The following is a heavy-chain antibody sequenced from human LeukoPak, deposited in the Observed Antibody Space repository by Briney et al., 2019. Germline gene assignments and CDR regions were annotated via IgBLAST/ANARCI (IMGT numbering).Heavy chain of an antibody. Sequence: ASVKVSCKASGYTFTSYGISWVRQAPGQGLEWMGWMNPNSGNTGYAQKFQGRVTMTRNTSISTAYMELSSLRSEDTAVYYCARGGSYDFWSGYRGTPLFDYWGQGTLVTVSS. J-gene: IGHJ4*02. V-gene: IGHV1-8*02. CDR3: ARGGSYDFWSGYRGTPLFDY. D-gene: IGHD3-3*01. CDR1: GYTFTSYG. CDR2: MNPNSGNT.